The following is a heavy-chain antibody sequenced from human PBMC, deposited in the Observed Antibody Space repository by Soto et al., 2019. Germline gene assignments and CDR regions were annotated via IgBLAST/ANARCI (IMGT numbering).Heavy chain of an antibody. D-gene: IGHD6-13*01. CDR2: ISGSGGST. CDR3: AKVKAAARAPYGMEV. CDR1: GFTFSSYA. J-gene: IGHJ6*04. Sequence: PGGSLRLSCAASGFTFSSYAMSWVRQAPGKGLEWVSAISGSGGSTYYADSVKGRFTISRDNSKNTLYLQMNSLRAEDTAVYYCAKVKAAARAPYGMEVWGKGTTVTVSS. V-gene: IGHV3-23*01.